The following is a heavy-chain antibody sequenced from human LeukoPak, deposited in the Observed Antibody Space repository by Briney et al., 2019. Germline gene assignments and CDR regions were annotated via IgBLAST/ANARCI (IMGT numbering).Heavy chain of an antibody. J-gene: IGHJ4*02. D-gene: IGHD2-15*01. Sequence: GGSLRLSCAASGFTFSIYAMHWVRQAPGKGLEWVAGISYNGSNEYYSDPVKGRFTITRDNSKNTVFLQMDSLRAEDTGVYHCARDRGGSGFYYFDYWGQGTLVTVSS. V-gene: IGHV3-30-3*01. CDR2: ISYNGSNE. CDR1: GFTFSIYA. CDR3: ARDRGGSGFYYFDY.